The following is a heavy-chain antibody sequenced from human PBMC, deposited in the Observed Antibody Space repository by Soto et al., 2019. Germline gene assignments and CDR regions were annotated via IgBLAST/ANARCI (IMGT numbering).Heavy chain of an antibody. J-gene: IGHJ6*02. CDR3: VRPLPSGRNYGLDV. V-gene: IGHV3-53*01. D-gene: IGHD3-10*01. CDR1: GLTVSNAY. CDR2: IYDNGTT. Sequence: PGGSLRLSCAASGLTVSNAYMAWVRQAPGMGLEWVSVIYDNGTTYYADSVKGRFTISRDTSTNTLSLQMDSLRAEDTAVYYCVRPLPSGRNYGLDVWGQGTTVTV.